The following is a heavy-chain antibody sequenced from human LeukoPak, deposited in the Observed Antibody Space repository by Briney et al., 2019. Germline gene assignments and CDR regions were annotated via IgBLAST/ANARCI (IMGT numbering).Heavy chain of an antibody. V-gene: IGHV3-7*01. CDR3: ARGGYSFDY. CDR2: LHADGNEK. Sequence: GSLRPSCAASGFSLSGYWMSWVRQAPGKGLEWVARLHADGNEKYFVDSVKGRFTVSRDNAKNSLYLQMNSLRVEDTAVYYCARGGYSFDYLGQGTLVTVSS. D-gene: IGHD5-12*01. CDR1: GFSLSGYW. J-gene: IGHJ4*02.